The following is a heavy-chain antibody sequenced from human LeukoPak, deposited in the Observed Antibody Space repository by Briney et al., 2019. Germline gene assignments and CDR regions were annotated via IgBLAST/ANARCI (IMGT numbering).Heavy chain of an antibody. J-gene: IGHJ4*02. D-gene: IGHD4-23*01. CDR3: VKGGGNVRRYFEY. CDR1: GGSVSSGSYY. V-gene: IGHV4-61*01. CDR2: IHNSGST. Sequence: SETLSLTCTVSGGSVSSGSYYWSWIRQPPGKGLEWIGYIHNSGSTNYNPSLKSRVTISVDKSKNQFSLKLSSVTAADTAVYYCVKGGGNVRRYFEYWGQGTLVTVSS.